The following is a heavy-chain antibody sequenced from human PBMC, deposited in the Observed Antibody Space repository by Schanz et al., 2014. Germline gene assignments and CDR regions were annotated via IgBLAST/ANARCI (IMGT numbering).Heavy chain of an antibody. Sequence: AQLVESGGGLIQPGGSLRLSCAVSGFSVSTNYMSWARQAPGKGLEWISSLYINAGSTRYADSVKGRFFISRDSSKNTLFLQMNSLRADDTAIYFCARDEGRDGYNLAFDVWGQGTLVTVSS. V-gene: IGHV3-53*01. J-gene: IGHJ3*01. D-gene: IGHD2-21*01. CDR2: LYINAGST. CDR1: GFSVSTNY. CDR3: ARDEGRDGYNLAFDV.